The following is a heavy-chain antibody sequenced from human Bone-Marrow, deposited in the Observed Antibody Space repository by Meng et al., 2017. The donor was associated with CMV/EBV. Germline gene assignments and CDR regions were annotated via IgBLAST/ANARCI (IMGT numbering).Heavy chain of an antibody. CDR1: GFTFSSYA. CDR3: AKGSGSYLYRPFDY. Sequence: ASGFTFSSYAMSWVRQAPGKGLEWVSAISGSGGSTYYADSVKGRFTISRDNSKNTLYLQMNSLRAEDTAIYYCAKGSGSYLYRPFDYWGQGTLVTVSS. V-gene: IGHV3-23*01. CDR2: ISGSGGST. J-gene: IGHJ4*02. D-gene: IGHD1-26*01.